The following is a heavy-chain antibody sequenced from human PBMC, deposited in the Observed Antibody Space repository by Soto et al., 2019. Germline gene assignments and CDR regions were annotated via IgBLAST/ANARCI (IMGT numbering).Heavy chain of an antibody. CDR2: IWYDGSNK. Sequence: QVQLVESGGGVVQPGRSLRLSCAASGFTFSSYGMHWVRQAPGKGLERVAVIWYDGSNKYYADSVKGRFTISRDNSKNTLYLQMNSLRAEDTAVYYCARSAHSSGWYPLTGYYGMDVWGQGTTVTVSS. CDR1: GFTFSSYG. CDR3: ARSAHSSGWYPLTGYYGMDV. D-gene: IGHD6-19*01. V-gene: IGHV3-33*01. J-gene: IGHJ6*02.